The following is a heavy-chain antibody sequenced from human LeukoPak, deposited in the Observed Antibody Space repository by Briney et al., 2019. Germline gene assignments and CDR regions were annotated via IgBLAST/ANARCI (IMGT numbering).Heavy chain of an antibody. J-gene: IGHJ6*02. V-gene: IGHV4-34*01. CDR1: GGSFSGYY. D-gene: IGHD6-13*01. CDR2: INHSGST. Sequence: TSETLSLTCAVYGGSFSGYYWSWIRQPPGKGLEWIGEINHSGSTNYNPSLKSRVTISVDTSKNQFSLKLSSVTAADTAVYYCARSRIAAAGTGYVWGQGTTVTVSS. CDR3: ARSRIAAAGTGYV.